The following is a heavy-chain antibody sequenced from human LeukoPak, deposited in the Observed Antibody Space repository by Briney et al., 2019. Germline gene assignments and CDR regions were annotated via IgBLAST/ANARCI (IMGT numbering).Heavy chain of an antibody. CDR2: IYYSGST. V-gene: IGHV4-31*03. Sequence: PSETLSLTCTVSGGSISSGGYYWSWIRQHPGKGLEWIGYIYYSGSTYYNPSLKSRVTISVDTSKNQFSLKLSSVTAADTAVYYCARRTNYAPFFDYWGQGTLVTVSS. D-gene: IGHD1-14*01. CDR3: ARRTNYAPFFDY. J-gene: IGHJ4*02. CDR1: GGSISSGGYY.